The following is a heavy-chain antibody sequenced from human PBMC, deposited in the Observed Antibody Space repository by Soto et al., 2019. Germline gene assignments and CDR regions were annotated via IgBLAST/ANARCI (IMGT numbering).Heavy chain of an antibody. J-gene: IGHJ3*02. CDR1: GFTFSSYA. CDR2: ISGSGGST. Sequence: EVQLLESGGGLVQPGGSLRLSCAASGFTFSSYAMSWVRQAPGKGLGWVSAISGSGGSTYYADSVKGRFTISRDNSKNTLYLQMNSLRAEDKAVNYCAKDLVWDFWSGYDRAGPAFDIWGQGTMVTVSS. D-gene: IGHD3-3*01. CDR3: AKDLVWDFWSGYDRAGPAFDI. V-gene: IGHV3-23*01.